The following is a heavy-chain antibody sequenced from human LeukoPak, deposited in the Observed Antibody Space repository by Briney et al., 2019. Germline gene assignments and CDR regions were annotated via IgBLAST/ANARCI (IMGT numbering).Heavy chain of an antibody. CDR2: ISDSGGRT. CDR3: AKRGVVIRVILVGFHKEAYYFDS. D-gene: IGHD3-22*01. J-gene: IGHJ4*02. V-gene: IGHV3-23*01. CDR1: GITLSNYG. Sequence: GGSLRLSCTVSGITLSNYGMSWVRQAPGKGLEWVAGISDSGGRTNYADSVKGRFTISRDNPKNTLYLQMNSLRVEDTAVYFCAKRGVVIRVILVGFHKEAYYFDSWGQGALVTVSS.